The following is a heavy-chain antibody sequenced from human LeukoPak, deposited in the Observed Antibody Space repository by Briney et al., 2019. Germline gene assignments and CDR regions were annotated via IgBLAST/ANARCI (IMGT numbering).Heavy chain of an antibody. D-gene: IGHD5-24*01. CDR1: GFSFSSYR. J-gene: IGHJ6*02. CDR3: TRGPIQLWIHNGMDV. V-gene: IGHV3-49*04. Sequence: GGSLRLSCVASGFSFSSYRMSWVRQAPGKGLEWVGFIRSKAYRGTTEYAASVQGRFTISRDDSKSIVYLEMNSLQTEDTAVYYCTRGPIQLWIHNGMDVWGQGTTVTVSS. CDR2: IRSKAYRGTT.